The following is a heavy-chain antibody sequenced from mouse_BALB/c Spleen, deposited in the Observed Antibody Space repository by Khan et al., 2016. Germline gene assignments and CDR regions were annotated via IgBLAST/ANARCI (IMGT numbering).Heavy chain of an antibody. V-gene: IGHV1-7*01. Sequence: QVQLQQSGAELAKPGASVKMSCKASGYTFTSYWMHWVKQRPGQGLEWIGYINPSTGYTEYNQKFKDKATLTADKSSSTAYMQLSSLTSEDSAVYYWARRGERAGGYFDYWGQGTTLTVSS. CDR2: INPSTGYT. CDR3: ARRGERAGGYFDY. J-gene: IGHJ2*01. CDR1: GYTFTSYW.